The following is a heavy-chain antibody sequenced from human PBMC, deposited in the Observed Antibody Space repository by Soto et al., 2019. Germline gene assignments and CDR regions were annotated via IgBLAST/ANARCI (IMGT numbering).Heavy chain of an antibody. V-gene: IGHV3-33*01. CDR1: GFTFSGHA. Sequence: QVQLVESGGGVAQPGRSLRLSCTVSGFTFSGHATHWVRKAPGKGLEWVTQIWYDGSNKYYAESVKGRFTISRDNSKNTLYLQMNSLRVEDTAVYYCARDGQGLAPYALDVWGQGTSVTVSS. D-gene: IGHD6-19*01. CDR3: ARDGQGLAPYALDV. CDR2: IWYDGSNK. J-gene: IGHJ6*02.